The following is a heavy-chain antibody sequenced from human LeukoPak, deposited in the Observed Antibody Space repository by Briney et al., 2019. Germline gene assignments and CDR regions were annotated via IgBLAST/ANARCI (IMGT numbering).Heavy chain of an antibody. CDR3: ARDLRSSGYYAFDY. D-gene: IGHD3-22*01. V-gene: IGHV3-21*05. Sequence: GGSLRLSCAASEFTFSNYAMNWVRQAPGKGLEWVSYISSSSYIYYADSVKGRFTTSRDNAKNSLYLQLNSLRAEDTAVYYCARDLRSSGYYAFDYWGQGTLVTVSS. CDR1: EFTFSNYA. J-gene: IGHJ4*02. CDR2: ISSSSYI.